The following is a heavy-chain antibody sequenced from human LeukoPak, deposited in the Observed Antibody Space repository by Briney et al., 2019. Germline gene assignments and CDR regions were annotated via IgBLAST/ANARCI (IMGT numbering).Heavy chain of an antibody. Sequence: PGRSLILSCAASGFTSSSYAMDWVRQSPGKGLEWGAVISYDGSDKYYAAFVKGRFTISSDNSKNTPFHQMDSLRAEDTAVYYCARRAGAYSHPYDIGGQGTLVTVSS. J-gene: IGHJ4*02. D-gene: IGHD4/OR15-4a*01. CDR2: ISYDGSDK. V-gene: IGHV3-30*14. CDR3: ARRAGAYSHPYDI. CDR1: GFTSSSYA.